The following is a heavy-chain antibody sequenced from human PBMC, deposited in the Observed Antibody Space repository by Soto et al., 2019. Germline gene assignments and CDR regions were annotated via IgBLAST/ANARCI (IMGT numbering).Heavy chain of an antibody. Sequence: QVQLQQCGAGLLKPSETLSLTCAVYGGSFSGYYWSWIRQPPGKGLEWIGEINHSGSTNYNPSLKSRVTITVDTSKNQFSLKLSSVTAADTAVYYCAVCREQLVQVDYWGQGTLVTVSS. CDR3: AVCREQLVQVDY. D-gene: IGHD6-13*01. CDR2: INHSGST. J-gene: IGHJ4*02. CDR1: GGSFSGYY. V-gene: IGHV4-34*01.